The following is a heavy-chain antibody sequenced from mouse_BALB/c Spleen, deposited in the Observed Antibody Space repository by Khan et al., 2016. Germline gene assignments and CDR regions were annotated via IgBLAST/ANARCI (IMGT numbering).Heavy chain of an antibody. CDR2: IHYSGGT. V-gene: IGHV3-1*02. CDR3: TRSHCYYAMDY. J-gene: IGHJ4*01. Sequence: EVQLQESGPDLVKPSQSLSLTCTVTGYSITSGYSWHWIRQFPGNKLEWMGYIHYSGGTKYLPSLKSRISITRDPSKNQFFLQLNSVTPKDTATYCCTRSHCYYAMDYWGQGTSVTVSS. CDR1: GYSITSGYS.